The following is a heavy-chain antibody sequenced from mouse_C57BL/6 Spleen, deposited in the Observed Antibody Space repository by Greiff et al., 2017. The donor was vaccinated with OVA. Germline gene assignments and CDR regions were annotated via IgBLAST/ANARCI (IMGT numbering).Heavy chain of an antibody. CDR2: INPGSGGT. CDR3: ARTHITSVNYFDD. CDR1: GYAFTNYL. D-gene: IGHD1-1*01. J-gene: IGHJ2*01. Sequence: QVQLKQSGAELVRPGTSVKVSCKASGYAFTNYLMEWVKQRPGQGLEWIGVINPGSGGTNYNEKFKGKATLTADKSSSTAYMQLSSLTSEDSAVYYCARTHITSVNYFDDWGQGTTVTVSS. V-gene: IGHV1-54*01.